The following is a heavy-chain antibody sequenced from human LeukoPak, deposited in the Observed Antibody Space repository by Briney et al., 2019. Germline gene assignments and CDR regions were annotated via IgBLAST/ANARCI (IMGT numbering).Heavy chain of an antibody. J-gene: IGHJ6*03. CDR1: GFTFSGSA. Sequence: GGSLRLSCAASGFTFSGSAMHWVRQASGKGLEWVGRIRSKANSYATAYAASVKGRFTISRDDSKNTAYLQMNSLKTEDTAVYYCTVPTVATYYYYYMDVWGKGTTVTVSS. D-gene: IGHD4-11*01. V-gene: IGHV3-73*01. CDR3: TVPTVATYYYYYMDV. CDR2: IRSKANSYAT.